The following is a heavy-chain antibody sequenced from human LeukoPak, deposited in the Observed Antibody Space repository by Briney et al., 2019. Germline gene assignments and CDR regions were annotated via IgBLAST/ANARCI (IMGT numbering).Heavy chain of an antibody. J-gene: IGHJ4*02. CDR1: GFTFDDYA. V-gene: IGHV3-9*01. D-gene: IGHD3-10*01. CDR3: AKATYYYGSGSFDY. CDR2: ISWNSGSI. Sequence: GRSLRLSCAASGFTFDDYAMHWVRQAPGKGLEWVSGISWNSGSIGYADSVKGRFTISRDNAKNSLYLQMNSLRAEDTALYYCAKATYYYGSGSFDYWGQGTLVTVPS.